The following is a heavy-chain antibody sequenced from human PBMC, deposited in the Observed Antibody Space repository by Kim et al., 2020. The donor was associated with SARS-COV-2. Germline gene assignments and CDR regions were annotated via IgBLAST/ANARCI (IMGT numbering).Heavy chain of an antibody. CDR2: IFHSGST. J-gene: IGHJ4*01. Sequence: SETLSLTCTVSGDSISNNGYYWSWVRQRPGKGLECIGYIFHSGSTYYSPSLKSQVTMSVDRSRNQFSLNLKSVTAADTALYYCATLNSGSLPSSYYFGY. CDR1: GDSISNNGYY. D-gene: IGHD3-10*01. CDR3: ATLNSGSLPSSYYFGY. V-gene: IGHV4-31*01.